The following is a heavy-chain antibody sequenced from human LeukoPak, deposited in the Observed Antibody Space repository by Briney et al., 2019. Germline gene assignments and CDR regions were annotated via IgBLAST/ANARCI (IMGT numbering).Heavy chain of an antibody. CDR2: INHSGST. J-gene: IGHJ3*02. V-gene: IGHV4-34*01. CDR1: GESFRGYY. CDR3: ARAPRVVVPAAIGAFDI. D-gene: IGHD2-2*01. Sequence: SETLSLTCAVYGESFRGYYWSWIRQPPGKGLEWIGEINHSGSTNYNPSLKSRVTISVDTSKNQFSLKLSSVTAADTAVYYCARAPRVVVPAAIGAFDIWGQGTMLTVSS.